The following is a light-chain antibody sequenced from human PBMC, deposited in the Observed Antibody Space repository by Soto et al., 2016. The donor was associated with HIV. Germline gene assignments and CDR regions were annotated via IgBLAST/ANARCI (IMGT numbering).Light chain of an antibody. V-gene: IGKV1-27*01. J-gene: IGKJ2*01. CDR3: QQSYSSPRT. Sequence: DIQMTQSPSSLSASVGDRVTITCRASQDINKYLAWHQQKPGKAPKLLIYAASTLQSGVPSRFSGSGSGTDFTLTISSLQPDDFATYYCQQSYSSPRTFGQGTKLEIK. CDR1: QDINKY. CDR2: AAS.